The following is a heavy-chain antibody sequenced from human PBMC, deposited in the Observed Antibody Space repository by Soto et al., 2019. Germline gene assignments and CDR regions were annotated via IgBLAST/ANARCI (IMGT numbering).Heavy chain of an antibody. J-gene: IGHJ6*02. CDR3: EIPLRDRNYYYGMAV. V-gene: IGHV1-69*01. D-gene: IGHD4-17*01. CDR1: GGTFSKYA. Sequence: QVQLVQAGAEMQQPGASVRVSCTASGGTFSKYAFSWVRQAPGQGLEWLGGTIPMFGTPNYAQQFQGSVAISAAESTATVYMELSSLRAEDTAFYFCEIPLRDRNYYYGMAVWGQGTTVTVSS. CDR2: TIPMFGTP.